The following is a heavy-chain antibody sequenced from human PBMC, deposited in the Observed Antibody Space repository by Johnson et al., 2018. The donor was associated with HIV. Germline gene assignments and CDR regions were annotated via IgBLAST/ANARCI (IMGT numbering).Heavy chain of an antibody. D-gene: IGHD6-13*01. J-gene: IGHJ3*02. CDR2: ISGSGGSP. CDR1: GFTFSSYA. CDR3: ASDGAQQLARDAFDI. V-gene: IGHV3-23*04. Sequence: VQLVESGGGLVQPGGSLRLSCAASGFTFSSYAMSWVRQAPGKGLEWVSAISGSGGSPYYADSVQGRFPISRDNSKNTLYLQMNSLRAEDTAVYYCASDGAQQLARDAFDIWGQGTMVTVSS.